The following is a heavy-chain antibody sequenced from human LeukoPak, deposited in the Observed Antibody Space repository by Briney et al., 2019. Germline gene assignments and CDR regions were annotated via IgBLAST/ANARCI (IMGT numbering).Heavy chain of an antibody. CDR2: IKNDGSET. V-gene: IGHV3-7*03. CDR3: ARDQYDTWSRRGNFDS. CDR1: GFNFRDHW. D-gene: IGHD3-3*01. Sequence: GGSLRLSCAVSGFNFRDHWMDWVRQAPGKGLEWVGHIKNDGSETYYLDSLKGRFSISRDNTNNALYLQMSSLRVEDTAVFYCARDQYDTWSRRGNFDSWGQGTLVIVSS. J-gene: IGHJ4*02.